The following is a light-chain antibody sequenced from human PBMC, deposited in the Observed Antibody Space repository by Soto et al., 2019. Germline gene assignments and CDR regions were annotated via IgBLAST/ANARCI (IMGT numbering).Light chain of an antibody. J-gene: IGLJ1*01. CDR2: AVN. V-gene: IGLV2-14*03. Sequence: QSALTQPASVSGSPGQSITISCTGTSSDVGGYNYVSWYQHHPGKAPKLMIYAVNNRPSGVSDRFSGSKSGNTASLTISGLQAEDEADYYCYSYKSLTAYVFVAVTKDTVL. CDR1: SSDVGGYNY. CDR3: YSYKSLTAYV.